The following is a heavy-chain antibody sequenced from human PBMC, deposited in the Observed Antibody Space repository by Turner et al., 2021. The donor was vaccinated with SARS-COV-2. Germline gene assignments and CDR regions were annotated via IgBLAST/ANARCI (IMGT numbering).Heavy chain of an antibody. Sequence: QVQLQESGLGLATPSETLSLTCSHADGSMTDYYWNWIRQPPGKTLEWIGYISFTGNTIYNPSLESRLTISLDTSKNQFSLRLTSVTAADTAVYYCARGVGDSGYGRWLDYWGQGTLVTVSS. D-gene: IGHD5-12*01. V-gene: IGHV4-59*01. CDR3: ARGVGDSGYGRWLDY. CDR2: ISFTGNT. CDR1: DGSMTDYY. J-gene: IGHJ4*02.